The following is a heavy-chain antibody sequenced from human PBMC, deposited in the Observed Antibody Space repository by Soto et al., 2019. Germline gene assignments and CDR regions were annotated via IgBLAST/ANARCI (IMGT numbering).Heavy chain of an antibody. CDR1: GFTFSSYA. CDR2: ISYDGSNK. V-gene: IGHV3-30-3*01. J-gene: IGHJ4*02. CDR3: ARDLVATPDY. Sequence: QVQLVESGGGVVQPGRSLRLSCAASGFTFSSYAMHWVRQAPGKGLEWVAVISYDGSNKYYADSVKGRFTISRDNSKNTLYLQMNSLRAEDTAVYYCARDLVATPDYWGQGTLVTVSS. D-gene: IGHD2-15*01.